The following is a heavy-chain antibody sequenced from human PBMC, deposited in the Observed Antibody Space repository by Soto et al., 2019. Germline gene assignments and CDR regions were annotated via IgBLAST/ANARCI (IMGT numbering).Heavy chain of an antibody. CDR1: GFTFSTSA. CDR3: AKVPTIFGVAINYYYYYGMDV. D-gene: IGHD3-3*01. V-gene: IGHV3-23*01. J-gene: IGHJ6*02. Sequence: EVQLLESGGGFVQPGGSLRLSCAASGFTFSTSAMSWVRQAPGKGLEWVSAISGSGGSTYYADSVKGRFTISRDNSKNTLDLRRNSRRVEDKAIYHCAKVPTIFGVAINYYYYYGMDVWGQGTTVTVSS. CDR2: ISGSGGST.